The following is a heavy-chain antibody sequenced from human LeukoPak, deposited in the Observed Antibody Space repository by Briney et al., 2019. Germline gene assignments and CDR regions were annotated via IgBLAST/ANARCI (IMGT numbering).Heavy chain of an antibody. CDR2: IYTRGGT. J-gene: IGHJ3*02. D-gene: IGHD3-22*01. CDR3: ARGPYSYDSSGAFDI. CDR1: GGSISSGNYY. Sequence: SETLSLTCTVSGGSISSGNYYWSWIRQPAGKGLEWIGRIYTRGGTKYTPSLKSRVTISVDTSKNQFSLKLSSVTAADTAVYFCARGPYSYDSSGAFDIWGQGTMVTVSS. V-gene: IGHV4-61*02.